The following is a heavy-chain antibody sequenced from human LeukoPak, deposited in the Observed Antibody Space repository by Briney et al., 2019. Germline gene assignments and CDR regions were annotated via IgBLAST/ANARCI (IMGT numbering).Heavy chain of an antibody. CDR1: GYTFTSNY. D-gene: IGHD3-10*01. Sequence: ASVKVSCKASGYTFTSNYMHWVRQAPGQGLEWMGVIAPSSGTTSYAQKFQGRVTMTRDTSTSTLYMELSSLTSADTAVYYCARASGSSAVPFDYWGQGTLVTVSS. V-gene: IGHV1-46*01. CDR2: IAPSSGTT. J-gene: IGHJ4*02. CDR3: ARASGSSAVPFDY.